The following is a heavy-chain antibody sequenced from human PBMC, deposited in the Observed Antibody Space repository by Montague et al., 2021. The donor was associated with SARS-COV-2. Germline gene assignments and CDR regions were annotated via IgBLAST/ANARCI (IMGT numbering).Heavy chain of an antibody. J-gene: IGHJ4*02. CDR2: IYYSGST. D-gene: IGHD2-2*01. CDR1: GGSISSSSYY. V-gene: IGHV4-39*01. Sequence: SETLSPTCTVSGGSISSSSYYWGWIRQPPGKGLEWIGSIYYSGSTYYNPSLTSRVTISVATSKNQFSLKLTSVTAADTAVYYCARRVGQWLPRYQYYFDYWGQGTLVTVSS. CDR3: ARRVGQWLPRYQYYFDY.